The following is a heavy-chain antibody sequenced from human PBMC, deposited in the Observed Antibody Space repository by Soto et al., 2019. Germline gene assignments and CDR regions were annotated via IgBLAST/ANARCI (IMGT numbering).Heavy chain of an antibody. V-gene: IGHV4-39*01. J-gene: IGHJ5*02. D-gene: IGHD3-22*01. Sequence: PSLTISLTTSVAYGSISNSSYYWSIISQPPGKGLEWIGSIYYSGSTYYNPSLKSRVTISVDTSKNQFSLKLSSVTAADTAVYYCARHVLTYYYDSSGLPTPGWFDPWGQGTLVTVSS. CDR2: IYYSGST. CDR1: YGSISNSSYY. CDR3: ARHVLTYYYDSSGLPTPGWFDP.